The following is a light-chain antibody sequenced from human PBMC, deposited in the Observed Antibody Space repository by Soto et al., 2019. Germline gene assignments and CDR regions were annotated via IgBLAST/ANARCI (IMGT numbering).Light chain of an antibody. CDR2: GAS. J-gene: IGKJ1*01. V-gene: IGKV3-20*01. Sequence: EIVLTQSPGTLSLSPGERATLSCRASQSVSSSYLAWYQQKPGQAPRLLIHGASSRATGIPDMFSGSGSGKEFTLTISRLEPEDFAVYYCQQYGSSPRKLGQGTKVEIK. CDR1: QSVSSSY. CDR3: QQYGSSPRK.